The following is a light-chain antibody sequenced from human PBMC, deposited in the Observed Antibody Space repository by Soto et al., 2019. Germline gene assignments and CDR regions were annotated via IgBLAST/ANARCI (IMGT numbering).Light chain of an antibody. J-gene: IGKJ1*01. CDR3: QQYNIFTWT. Sequence: DIQMTQSLSTLSASVRDRVTITCRASQCISSWLAWYQQKPGKAPKLLIYKASRLESGVPSRFSGSGSRTEFSLTISGLQPVDFATYYCQQYNIFTWTCGQGTKVDIK. CDR2: KAS. V-gene: IGKV1-5*03. CDR1: QCISSW.